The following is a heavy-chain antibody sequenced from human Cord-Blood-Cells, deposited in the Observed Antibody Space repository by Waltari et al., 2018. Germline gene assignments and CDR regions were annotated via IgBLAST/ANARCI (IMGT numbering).Heavy chain of an antibody. J-gene: IGHJ6*02. Sequence: QVQLQESGPGLVKHSETLSLTCTVPGGSISSHSWSWIRQPPGKGLEWIGYIYYSGSTNYNPSLKSRVTISVDTSKNQFSLKLSSVTAADAAVYYCAREEQLVGMDVWGQGTTVTVSS. CDR1: GGSISSHS. CDR3: AREEQLVGMDV. CDR2: IYYSGST. V-gene: IGHV4-59*11. D-gene: IGHD6-6*01.